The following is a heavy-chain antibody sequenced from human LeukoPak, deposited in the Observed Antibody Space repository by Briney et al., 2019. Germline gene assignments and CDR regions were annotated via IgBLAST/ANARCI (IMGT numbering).Heavy chain of an antibody. CDR1: GGTFSSYA. V-gene: IGHV1-69*13. CDR3: ARWCSSTSCYSIADDAFDI. CDR2: IIPIFGTA. D-gene: IGHD2-2*01. J-gene: IGHJ3*02. Sequence: ASVKVSCKASGGTFSSYAISWVRQAPGQGLEWMGGIIPIFGTANYAQKFQGRVTITADESTSTAYMELSSLRSEDTAVYYCARWCSSTSCYSIADDAFDIWGQGTMVTVSS.